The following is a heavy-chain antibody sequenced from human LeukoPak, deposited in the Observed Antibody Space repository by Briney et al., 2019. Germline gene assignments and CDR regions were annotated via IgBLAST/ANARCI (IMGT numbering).Heavy chain of an antibody. J-gene: IGHJ6*02. CDR2: INHSGST. D-gene: IGHD3-22*01. CDR3: ARGYYDSSGYPLYYYYGMDV. CDR1: GGSFSGYY. V-gene: IGHV4-34*01. Sequence: KPSETLSLTCAGYGGSFSGYYWSWIRQPPGKGLEWIGEINHSGSTNYNPSLKSRVTIPVDTSKKQFSLKLSSVTAADTAVYYCARGYYDSSGYPLYYYYGMDVWGQGTTVTVSS.